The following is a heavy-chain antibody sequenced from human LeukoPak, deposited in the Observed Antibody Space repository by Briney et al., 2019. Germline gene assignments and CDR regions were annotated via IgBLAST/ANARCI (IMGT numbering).Heavy chain of an antibody. D-gene: IGHD1-26*01. J-gene: IGHJ4*02. Sequence: GGSLRLSCAASGFTFGSFWMTSVRQAPGKGLEWVANIKSDGSEKFYVDSVKGRFTISRDNAKNSLYLQMNSLRVEDTAVYYCARGGRVGASDYWGQGTLVTVSS. CDR3: ARGGRVGASDY. V-gene: IGHV3-7*01. CDR1: GFTFGSFW. CDR2: IKSDGSEK.